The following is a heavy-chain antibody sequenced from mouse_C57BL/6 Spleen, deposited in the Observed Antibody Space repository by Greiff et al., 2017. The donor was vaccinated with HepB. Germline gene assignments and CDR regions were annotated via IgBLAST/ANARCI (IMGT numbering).Heavy chain of an antibody. CDR2: IYPRSGNT. Sequence: VQLQQSGAELARPGASVKLSCKASGYTFTSYGISWVEQRTGQGLEWIGEIYPRSGNTYYNEKFKGKATLTADKSSSTAYMELRSLTSEDSAVYFCARLDYYGSSLYYAMDYWGQGTSVTVSS. CDR1: GYTFTSYG. D-gene: IGHD1-1*01. V-gene: IGHV1-81*01. J-gene: IGHJ4*01. CDR3: ARLDYYGSSLYYAMDY.